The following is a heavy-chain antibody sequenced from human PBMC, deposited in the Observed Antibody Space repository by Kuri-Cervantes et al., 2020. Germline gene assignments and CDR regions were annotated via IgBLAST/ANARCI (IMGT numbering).Heavy chain of an antibody. CDR1: GFTFSSYA. D-gene: IGHD4-17*01. CDR2: ISYDGSNK. V-gene: IGHV3-30*07. J-gene: IGHJ4*02. CDR3: ARDYGYYFDY. Sequence: GESLKISCAASGFTFSSYAMHWVRQAPGKGLEWVAVISYDGSNKYYADSVKGRFTISRDNAKNSLYLQMNSLRDEDTAVNYCARDYGYYFDYWGQGTLVTVSS.